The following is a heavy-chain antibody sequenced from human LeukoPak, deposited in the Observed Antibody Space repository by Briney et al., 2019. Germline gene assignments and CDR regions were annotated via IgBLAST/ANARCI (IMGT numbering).Heavy chain of an antibody. J-gene: IGHJ6*02. V-gene: IGHV1-2*04. D-gene: IGHD3-10*01. CDR3: ARGRYGSGAPFYYGMDV. CDR2: INPNSGGS. CDR1: GYTFTGYY. Sequence: ASVKVSCKASGYTFTGYYMHWVRQAPGQGLEWMGWINPNSGGSNYAQKFQGWVTMTRDTSISTAYMELSRLRSDDTAVYYCARGRYGSGAPFYYGMDVWGQGTTVTVSS.